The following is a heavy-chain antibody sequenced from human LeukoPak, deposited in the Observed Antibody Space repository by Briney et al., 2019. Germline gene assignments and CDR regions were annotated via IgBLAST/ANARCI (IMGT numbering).Heavy chain of an antibody. V-gene: IGHV4-61*02. CDR1: GGSISGGTYY. CDR2: IYTSGRT. CDR3: ARSISLSRIDY. D-gene: IGHD6-13*01. Sequence: PSETLSLTCAVSGGSISGGTYYWGWIRQPAGKGLAWIGRIYTSGRTNDNPSLKNRVTISVDASKNQFSLRLISVTAADTAVYYCARSISLSRIDYWGQGTLVTVTA. J-gene: IGHJ4*02.